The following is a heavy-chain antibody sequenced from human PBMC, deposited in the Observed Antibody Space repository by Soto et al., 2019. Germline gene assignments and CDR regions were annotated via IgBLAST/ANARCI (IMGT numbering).Heavy chain of an antibody. CDR2: INHSGST. CDR3: ARGGSGVLVVAATLYYFDY. Sequence: QVQLQQWGAGLLKPSETLSLTCAVYGGSFSGYYWSWIRQPPGKGLEWIGEINHSGSTNYNPSLKSRVTISVDTSKNQFSLKLSSMTAADTGVYYCARGGSGVLVVAATLYYFDYWGHGTLVTVSS. D-gene: IGHD2-15*01. V-gene: IGHV4-34*01. J-gene: IGHJ4*01. CDR1: GGSFSGYY.